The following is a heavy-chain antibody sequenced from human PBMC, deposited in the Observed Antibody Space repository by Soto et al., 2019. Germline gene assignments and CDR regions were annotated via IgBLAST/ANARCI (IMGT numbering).Heavy chain of an antibody. J-gene: IGHJ5*02. CDR2: INPNSGGT. CDR1: GYTFTGYY. Sequence: SVKVSCKASGYTFTGYYMHWVRQAPGQGLEWMGWINPNSGGTDYAQKFQGRVTMTRDTSISTAYMELSRLRSDDTAVYYCAKNFRAYSSSSRVGNWFDPWGQGTLVTVS. D-gene: IGHD6-6*01. V-gene: IGHV1-2*02. CDR3: AKNFRAYSSSSRVGNWFDP.